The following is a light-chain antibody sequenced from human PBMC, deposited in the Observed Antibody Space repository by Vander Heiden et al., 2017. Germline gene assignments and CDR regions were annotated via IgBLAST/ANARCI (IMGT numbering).Light chain of an antibody. CDR3: QQYNRWPPLT. J-gene: IGKJ4*01. CDR2: GAS. V-gene: IGKV3-15*01. CDR1: QSVSSN. Sequence: EIVMTQSPATLSVSPGETATLSCRASQSVSSNLAWYQQKLGQAPRLLIYGASTRATDIPARFSGSGSGTDFTLTISSLQSEDFAVYYCQQYNRWPPLTFGGGTKVEIK.